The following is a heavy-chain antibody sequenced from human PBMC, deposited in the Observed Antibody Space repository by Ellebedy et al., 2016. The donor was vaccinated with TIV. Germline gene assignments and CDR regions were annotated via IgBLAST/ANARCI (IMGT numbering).Heavy chain of an antibody. D-gene: IGHD1-26*01. V-gene: IGHV3-48*02. CDR2: ISSSSSTI. J-gene: IGHJ4*02. CDR1: GFTFSSYS. Sequence: GESLKISXAASGFTFSSYSMNWVRQAPGKGLEWVSYISSSSSTIYYADSVKGRFTISRDNAKNSLYLQMNSLRDEDTAVYYCARGQGDYFDYWGQGTLVTVSS. CDR3: ARGQGDYFDY.